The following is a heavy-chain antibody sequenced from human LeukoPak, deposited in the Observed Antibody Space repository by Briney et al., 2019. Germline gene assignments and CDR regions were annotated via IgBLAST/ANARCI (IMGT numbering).Heavy chain of an antibody. Sequence: ASVKVSCKASGYTFTSYDINWVRQATGQGLEWMGWMNPNSGNTGYAQKFQGRVTITRNTSISTAYMELSSLRSEDTAVYYCLSGYCSSTSCFNWGQGTLVTVSS. D-gene: IGHD2-2*01. CDR2: MNPNSGNT. J-gene: IGHJ4*02. CDR1: GYTFTSYD. V-gene: IGHV1-8*03. CDR3: LSGYCSSTSCFN.